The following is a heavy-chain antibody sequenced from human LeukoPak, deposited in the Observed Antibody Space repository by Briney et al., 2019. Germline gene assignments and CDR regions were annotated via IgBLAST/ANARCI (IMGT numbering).Heavy chain of an antibody. D-gene: IGHD4-11*01. Sequence: SQTLSLTCTVSDGSISSGGYYWSWIRQHPGKGLEWIGYIHYSGSTYYNPSLKSRVTISVDTSKNQLSLKLNSVTAADTAVYYCARATLTTFDYWGQGTLVTVSS. V-gene: IGHV4-31*03. J-gene: IGHJ4*02. CDR2: IHYSGST. CDR3: ARATLTTFDY. CDR1: DGSISSGGYY.